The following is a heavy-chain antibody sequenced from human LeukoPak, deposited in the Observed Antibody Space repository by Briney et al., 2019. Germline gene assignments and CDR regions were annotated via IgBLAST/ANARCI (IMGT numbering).Heavy chain of an antibody. CDR3: TRPSDLYEADY. CDR2: IVVGSGNT. V-gene: IGHV1-58*01. CDR1: GFTFTRSA. J-gene: IGHJ4*02. D-gene: IGHD2-2*02. Sequence: SVKVSCKASGFTFTRSAVQWVRQARGQRLEWIGWIVVGSGNTKYGQKFQERVTITRDMSTSTAYMELSSLKTEDTAVYYCTRPSDLYEADYWGQGTLVTVSS.